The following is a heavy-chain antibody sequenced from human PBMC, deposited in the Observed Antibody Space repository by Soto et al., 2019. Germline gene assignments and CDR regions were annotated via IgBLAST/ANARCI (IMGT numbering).Heavy chain of an antibody. Sequence: SETPSLTCAVSGGSISTSDYTWSWIRQPPGRGLEWIGSVYHSGATHYMPSLKNRLTMSLDKSKNQFSLDLTSVTAADTAVYYCVRERTIFGVAPGGGVDAWGQGTTVTVSS. CDR3: VRERTIFGVAPGGGVDA. V-gene: IGHV4-30-2*01. CDR2: VYHSGAT. D-gene: IGHD3-3*01. J-gene: IGHJ6*02. CDR1: GGSISTSDYT.